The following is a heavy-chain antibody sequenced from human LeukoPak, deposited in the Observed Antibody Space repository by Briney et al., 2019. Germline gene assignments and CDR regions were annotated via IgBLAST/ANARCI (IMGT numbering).Heavy chain of an antibody. CDR2: IIPIFGTA. D-gene: IGHD2-21*01. CDR1: GGTFSSYA. Sequence: SVKVSCKASGGTFSSYAISWVRQAPGQGLEWMGRIIPIFGTANYAQKFQGRVTITTDESTSTAYMELSSLRSEDTAVYYCARDKSCGGGCYVDEYWGQGTLVTVSS. V-gene: IGHV1-69*05. J-gene: IGHJ4*02. CDR3: ARDKSCGGGCYVDEY.